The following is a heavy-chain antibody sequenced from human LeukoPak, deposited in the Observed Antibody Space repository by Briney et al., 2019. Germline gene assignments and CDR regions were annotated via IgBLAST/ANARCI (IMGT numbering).Heavy chain of an antibody. Sequence: PGGSLRLSCAASGFTFSSYNMIWVRQIPGKGLEWVSFVSGGSGAIYYTDSVRGRFTISRDHARNSLALQMNSLRVEDMAVYCCARDRTLGQRDGFILFWGQGTLVTVSP. CDR3: ARDRTLGQRDGFILF. CDR2: VSGGSGAI. J-gene: IGHJ4*02. CDR1: GFTFSSYN. V-gene: IGHV3-48*01. D-gene: IGHD5-24*01.